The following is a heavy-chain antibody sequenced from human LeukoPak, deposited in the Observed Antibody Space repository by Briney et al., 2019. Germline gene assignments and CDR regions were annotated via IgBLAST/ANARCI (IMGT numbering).Heavy chain of an antibody. D-gene: IGHD2-2*01. CDR3: ARQPGMTAKSWYFDL. V-gene: IGHV5-51*01. Sequence: GESLKISGEGSGYTFTKYWIGWVRQMPGKGLKWMGIIHPGDSHTWYSPSFQGQVTISADKSISMAYLQWSSLKASDTAMYFCARQPGMTAKSWYFDLWGRGTLVTVSS. CDR2: IHPGDSHT. J-gene: IGHJ2*01. CDR1: GYTFTKYW.